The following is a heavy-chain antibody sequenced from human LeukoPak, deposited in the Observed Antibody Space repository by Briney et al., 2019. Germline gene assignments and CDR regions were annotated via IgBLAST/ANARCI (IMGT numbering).Heavy chain of an antibody. J-gene: IGHJ1*01. CDR2: ISAYNGNT. CDR1: GYTFTSYG. CDR3: ARDIIRRAAATGYFQH. D-gene: IGHD2-2*01. Sequence: ASVKVSCKASGYTFTSYGISWVRQAPGQGLEWMGWISAYNGNTNYAQKLQGRVTMTTDTSTSTAYIELRSLRSDDTAVYYCARDIIRRAAATGYFQHWGQGTLVTVSS. V-gene: IGHV1-18*01.